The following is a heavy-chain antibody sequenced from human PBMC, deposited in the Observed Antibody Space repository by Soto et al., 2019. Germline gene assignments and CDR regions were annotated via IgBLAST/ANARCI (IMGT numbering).Heavy chain of an antibody. V-gene: IGHV4-31*03. CDR3: AIAPPYHKVNLFDL. CDR2: ISFTGIT. Sequence: PSYTLSLTCTVSRGSLRSGCYYWSWIRQHPVKGLEWIGYISFTGITYSTPSRKSRVTLSVDTSKSQFSLELRSVTAADTSIYYFAIAPPYHKVNLFDLWGPGVVVTFFS. J-gene: IGHJ5*01. CDR1: RGSLRSGCYY.